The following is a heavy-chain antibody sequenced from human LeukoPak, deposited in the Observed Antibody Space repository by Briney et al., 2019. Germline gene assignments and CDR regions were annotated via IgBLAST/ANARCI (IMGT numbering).Heavy chain of an antibody. CDR1: GFTFSSYE. CDR2: ISSSGSTI. D-gene: IGHD3-22*01. J-gene: IGHJ4*02. Sequence: GGSLRLSCAASGFTFSSYEMNWVRQAPGKGLEWVSYISSSGSTIYYADSVKGRFTISRDNAKNSLYLQMNSLRAEDTAVYYCAKDLSWSYYDSSGYPLDGSVFDYWGQGTLVTVSS. V-gene: IGHV3-48*03. CDR3: AKDLSWSYYDSSGYPLDGSVFDY.